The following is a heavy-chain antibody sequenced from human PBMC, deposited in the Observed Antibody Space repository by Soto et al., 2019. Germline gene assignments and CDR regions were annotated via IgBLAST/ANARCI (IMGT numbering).Heavy chain of an antibody. J-gene: IGHJ3*02. CDR2: IYYSGST. CDR3: ARRGRDIVVVVAATPANAFDI. CDR1: GGSISSSSYY. V-gene: IGHV4-39*01. D-gene: IGHD2-15*01. Sequence: SETLSLTCTVSGGSISSSSYYWGWIRQPPGKGLEWIGSIYYSGSTYYNPSLKSRVTISVDTSKNQFSLKLSSVTAADTAVYYCARRGRDIVVVVAATPANAFDIWGQGTMVT.